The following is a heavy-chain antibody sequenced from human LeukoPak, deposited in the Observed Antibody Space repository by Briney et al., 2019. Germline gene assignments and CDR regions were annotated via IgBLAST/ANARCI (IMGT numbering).Heavy chain of an antibody. D-gene: IGHD7-27*01. V-gene: IGHV3-21*01. CDR2: ISGSGSYM. CDR1: GFTFSSYA. CDR3: AGAGDTPPY. Sequence: GGSLRLSCAASGFTFSSYAMSWVRQAPGKGLEWVSAISGSGSYMYYADSVKGRFTISRDNAKNSLYLQMNSLRAEDTAVYYCAGAGDTPPYWGQGTLVTVSS. J-gene: IGHJ4*02.